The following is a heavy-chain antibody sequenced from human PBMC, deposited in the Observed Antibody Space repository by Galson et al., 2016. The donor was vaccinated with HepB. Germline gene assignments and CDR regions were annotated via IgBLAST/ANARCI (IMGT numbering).Heavy chain of an antibody. CDR1: GFTFSDYA. V-gene: IGHV3-30*18. J-gene: IGHJ4*02. D-gene: IGHD4-17*01. Sequence: SLRLSCAASGFTFSDYAMSWVRQAPGKGLEWLAVITDDGSNKYYADSVKGRLTISRDNSKNTLYLQVNSLRDDDTSVYYCAKNDKTDYGDFSFHDWGQGTLVTVSS. CDR3: AKNDKTDYGDFSFHD. CDR2: ITDDGSNK.